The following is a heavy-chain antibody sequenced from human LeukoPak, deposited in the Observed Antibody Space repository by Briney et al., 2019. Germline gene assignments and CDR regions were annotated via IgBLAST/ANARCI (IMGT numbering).Heavy chain of an antibody. J-gene: IGHJ5*02. V-gene: IGHV4-59*11. Sequence: SETLSLTCTVSGSSISSHYWSWIRQPPGKGLEWIGYIYYSGSTNYNPSLKSRVTISVDTSKNQFSLKLSSVTAADTAVYYCARDALLYDSSGYYYFGWFDPWGQGTLVTVSS. CDR2: IYYSGST. CDR1: GSSISSHY. D-gene: IGHD3-22*01. CDR3: ARDALLYDSSGYYYFGWFDP.